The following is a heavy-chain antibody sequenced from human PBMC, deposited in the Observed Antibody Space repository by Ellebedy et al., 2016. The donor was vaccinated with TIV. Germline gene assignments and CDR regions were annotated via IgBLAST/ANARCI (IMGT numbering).Heavy chain of an antibody. CDR3: AKSGLRGVGFGY. D-gene: IGHD3-10*01. V-gene: IGHV3-23*01. J-gene: IGHJ4*02. CDR2: ISGSGGST. Sequence: GESLKISCAASGFTFSSYAMSWVRQAPGKGLEWVSAISGSGGSTYYADSVKGRFTISRDNSKNTLYLQMNSLRAEDTAVYYCAKSGLRGVGFGYWGQGTLVTVSS. CDR1: GFTFSSYA.